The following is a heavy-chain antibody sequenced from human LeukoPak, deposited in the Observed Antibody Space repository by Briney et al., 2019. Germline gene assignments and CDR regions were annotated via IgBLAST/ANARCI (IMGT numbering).Heavy chain of an antibody. J-gene: IGHJ5*02. D-gene: IGHD3-3*01. Sequence: PGGSLRLSCAASGFGFTAYGMSWVRQAPGKGLEWVSGISWNSGSIGYADSVKGRFTISRDNAKNSLYLQMNSLRAEDTALYYCAKGIFGNWFDPWGQGTLVTVSS. CDR3: AKGIFGNWFDP. CDR2: ISWNSGSI. CDR1: GFGFTAYG. V-gene: IGHV3-9*01.